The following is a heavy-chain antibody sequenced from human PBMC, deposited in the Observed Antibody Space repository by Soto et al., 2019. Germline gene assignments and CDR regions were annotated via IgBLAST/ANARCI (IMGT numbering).Heavy chain of an antibody. V-gene: IGHV4-31*03. CDR2: IYYSGST. CDR3: ARAGVGVSYGMDV. CDR1: GGSISSGGYY. D-gene: IGHD3-10*01. J-gene: IGHJ6*02. Sequence: QVQLQESGPGLVKPSQTLSLTCTVSGGSISSGGYYWSWIRQHPGKGLAWIGYIYYSGSTYYNPSLKSRVTISVDTSKTQFSLKLGSVTAADTAVYYCARAGVGVSYGMDVWGQGTTVTVSS.